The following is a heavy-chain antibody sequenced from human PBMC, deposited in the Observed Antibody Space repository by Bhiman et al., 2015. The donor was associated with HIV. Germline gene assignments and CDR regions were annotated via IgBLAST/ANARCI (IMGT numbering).Heavy chain of an antibody. CDR1: GFTFSSYA. Sequence: QVQLVESGGGVVQPGRSLRLSCAASGFTFSSYAMHWVRQAPGKGLEWVAVISYDGSNKYYADSVKGRFTISRDNSKNTLYLQMNSLRAEDTAVYYCARDLGGGGDDGEYFQHWGQGTLVTVSS. V-gene: IGHV3-30-3*01. J-gene: IGHJ1*01. CDR2: ISYDGSNK. D-gene: IGHD2-21*02. CDR3: ARDLGGGGDDGEYFQH.